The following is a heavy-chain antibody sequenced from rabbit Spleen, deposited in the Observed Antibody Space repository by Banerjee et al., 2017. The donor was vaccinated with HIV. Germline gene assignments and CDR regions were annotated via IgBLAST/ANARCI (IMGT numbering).Heavy chain of an antibody. CDR1: GFSFSDRDV. D-gene: IGHD2-1*01. CDR2: MNTATDKG. J-gene: IGHJ4*01. Sequence: QEQLEESGGDLVKPGASLTLTCTASGFSFSDRDVMCWVRQAPGKGLEWIACMNTATDKGVYATWAKGRFTISKTSSTTVTLRMTSLTAADRATYFCARDLVGVIGWNFYLWGQGTLVTV. V-gene: IGHV1S45*01. CDR3: ARDLVGVIGWNFYL.